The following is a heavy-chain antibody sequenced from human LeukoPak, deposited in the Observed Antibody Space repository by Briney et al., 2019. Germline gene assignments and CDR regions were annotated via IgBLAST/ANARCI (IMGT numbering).Heavy chain of an antibody. D-gene: IGHD3-3*01. J-gene: IGHJ3*02. Sequence: GGSLRLSCAASGFTFSTFAMIWVRQPPGKGLEWVSSIFPSGGEIHYADSVKGRFTISRDNAKISLYLQMNSLRAEDTAVYYCARRNDFWSGYYTPSDAFDIWGQGTMVTVSS. V-gene: IGHV3-21*01. CDR2: IFPSGGEI. CDR1: GFTFSTFA. CDR3: ARRNDFWSGYYTPSDAFDI.